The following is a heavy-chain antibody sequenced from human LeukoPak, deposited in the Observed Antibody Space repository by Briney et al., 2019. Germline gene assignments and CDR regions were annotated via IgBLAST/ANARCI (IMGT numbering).Heavy chain of an antibody. J-gene: IGHJ5*02. CDR1: GFTFSSYT. CDR2: ISSSSSNI. Sequence: GGSLRLSCAASGFTFSSYTMNWVRQAPGKGLEWVSSISSSSSNIYYADSVKGRFTISRDNAKNSLYLQMNSLRAEDTAVYYCARWARYCSSGGCYSWFEPWGRRTLVSVFS. D-gene: IGHD2-15*01. V-gene: IGHV3-21*01. CDR3: ARWARYCSSGGCYSWFEP.